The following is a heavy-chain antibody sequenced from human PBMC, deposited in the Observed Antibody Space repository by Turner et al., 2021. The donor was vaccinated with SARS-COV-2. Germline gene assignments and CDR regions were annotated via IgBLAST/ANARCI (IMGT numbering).Heavy chain of an antibody. CDR3: ARDIFAYYYDSSGYPD. Sequence: EVQLVESGGGLVKPGGSLRRSCAASGFPFSSYNMNWVRQAPGKGLEWVSSISSSSSYIYYANSVKGRFTISRDNAKNSMYLQMNSLRAEDTAVYYCARDIFAYYYDSSGYPDWGQGTLVTVSS. V-gene: IGHV3-21*01. CDR1: GFPFSSYN. D-gene: IGHD3-22*01. J-gene: IGHJ4*02. CDR2: ISSSSSYI.